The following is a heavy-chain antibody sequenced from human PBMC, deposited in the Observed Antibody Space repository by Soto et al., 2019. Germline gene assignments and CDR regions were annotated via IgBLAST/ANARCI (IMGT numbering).Heavy chain of an antibody. CDR1: GFTFNSYS. D-gene: IGHD2-2*01. V-gene: IGHV3-48*01. J-gene: IGHJ4*02. Sequence: EVQLVESGGGLVQPGGSLGLSCVASGFTFNSYSMNWGRQAPGNGLEWSSDINSGSTCVFYADSVKGPFTISSDNAKNSLSLQLNTLRAEDTALFYSANSTSPAAYWAQGTLITVSS. CDR2: INSGSTCV. CDR3: ANSTSPAAY.